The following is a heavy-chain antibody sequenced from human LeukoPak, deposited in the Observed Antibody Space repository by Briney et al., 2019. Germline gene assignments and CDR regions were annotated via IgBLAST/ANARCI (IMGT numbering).Heavy chain of an antibody. CDR1: GFTFSDYY. J-gene: IGHJ4*02. Sequence: GGSLRLSCAASGFTFSDYYMSWIRQAPGKGLGWVSYISSSGSTIYYADSVKGRFIISKDTSKNTLYLQMNNLRADDTAVYYCARESGYAVGDFWGQGTLVTVSS. CDR2: ISSSGSTI. D-gene: IGHD5-12*01. V-gene: IGHV3-11*01. CDR3: ARESGYAVGDF.